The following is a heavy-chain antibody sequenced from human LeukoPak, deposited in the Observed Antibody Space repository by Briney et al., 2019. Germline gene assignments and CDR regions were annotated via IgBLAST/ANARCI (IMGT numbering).Heavy chain of an antibody. V-gene: IGHV1-8*01. CDR2: MNPNSGNT. CDR3: ARVKVVAATRGIGRDAFDI. J-gene: IGHJ3*02. D-gene: IGHD2-15*01. CDR1: GYTFTSYD. Sequence: ASVKVSCKASGYTFTSYDINWVRQATGQGLEWMGWMNPNSGNTGYAQKFQGRVTMTRNTSISTAYMELSSLRSEDTAVYYCARVKVVAATRGIGRDAFDIWGQGTMVTVSS.